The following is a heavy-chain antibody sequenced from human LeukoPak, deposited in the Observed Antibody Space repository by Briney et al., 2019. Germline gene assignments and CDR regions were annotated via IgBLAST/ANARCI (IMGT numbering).Heavy chain of an antibody. V-gene: IGHV1-2*02. CDR3: AREDHDYGDYEVDY. Sequence: GASVKVSCKASGYTFTGYYMHWVRQAPGQGLEWMGWINPNSGGTNYAQKFQGRVTMTRDTSISTAYMELSRLRSDDTAVYYCAREDHDYGDYEVDYWGQGTLVTVSS. CDR1: GYTFTGYY. CDR2: INPNSGGT. D-gene: IGHD4-17*01. J-gene: IGHJ4*02.